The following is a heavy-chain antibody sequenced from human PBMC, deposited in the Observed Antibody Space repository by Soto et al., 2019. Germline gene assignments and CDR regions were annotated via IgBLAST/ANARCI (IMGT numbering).Heavy chain of an antibody. J-gene: IGHJ3*02. Sequence: LGGSLRLSCAASGFTFSSYAMSWVRQAPGKGLEWVSAISGSGGSTYYADSVKGRFTISRDNSKNTLYPQMNSLRAEDTAVYYCLKHKPRGRNAFHIWGPATMLTGSS. CDR1: GFTFSSYA. CDR2: ISGSGGST. CDR3: LKHKPRGRNAFHI. D-gene: IGHD5-12*01. V-gene: IGHV3-23*01.